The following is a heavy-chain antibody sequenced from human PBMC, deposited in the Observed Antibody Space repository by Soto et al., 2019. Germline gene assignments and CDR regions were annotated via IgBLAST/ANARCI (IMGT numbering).Heavy chain of an antibody. CDR1: GGSISSGGYY. J-gene: IGHJ6*03. Sequence: SETLSLTCTVSGGSISSGGYYWSWIRQHPGKGLEWIAYIHYSGTTHYNPSLKSRVTISVDTSKRQFSLKLSSVTAADTAVYYCARGVPYYYSYMDVWGKGTTVTVSS. V-gene: IGHV4-31*03. CDR2: IHYSGTT. CDR3: ARGVPYYYSYMDV. D-gene: IGHD3-16*01.